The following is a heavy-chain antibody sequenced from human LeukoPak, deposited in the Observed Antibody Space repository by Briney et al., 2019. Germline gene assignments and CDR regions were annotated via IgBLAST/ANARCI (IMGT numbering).Heavy chain of an antibody. Sequence: ASVKGSCKASGYTFTGYYMHWVRQAPGQGLEWMGWINPNSGGTNYAQKFQGRVTMTRDTSISTAYMELSRLRSDDTAVYYCARDPLGPPTVTTYYYYGMDVWGQGTTVTVSS. D-gene: IGHD4-17*01. J-gene: IGHJ6*02. CDR2: INPNSGGT. V-gene: IGHV1-2*02. CDR1: GYTFTGYY. CDR3: ARDPLGPPTVTTYYYYGMDV.